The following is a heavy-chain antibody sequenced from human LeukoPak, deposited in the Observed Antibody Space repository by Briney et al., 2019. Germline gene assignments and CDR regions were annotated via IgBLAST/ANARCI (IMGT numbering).Heavy chain of an antibody. V-gene: IGHV3-48*01. Sequence: GGSLRLSCAGSGFISSTYSMHWIRQAPGKGLEWVAHINGNGGNIYYADSVKGRFTISRDNAKNSLYLQMNNLRVEDTAVYYCSSSDPKTTNAFYIWGQGTMVTDST. CDR2: INGNGGNI. D-gene: IGHD1-1*01. J-gene: IGHJ3*02. CDR3: SSSDPKTTNAFYI. CDR1: GFISSTYS.